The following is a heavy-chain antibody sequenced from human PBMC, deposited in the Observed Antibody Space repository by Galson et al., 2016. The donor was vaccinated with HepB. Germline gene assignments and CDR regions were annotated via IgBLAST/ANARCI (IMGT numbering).Heavy chain of an antibody. CDR3: ARGDGPGSFLIDY. J-gene: IGHJ4*02. CDR1: GFTFSNYG. CDR2: ISYDGTTQ. V-gene: IGHV3-30*03. D-gene: IGHD3-10*01. Sequence: LRLSCAASGFTFSNYGMSWVRQAPGKGLEWVAIISYDGTTQHYAGSVRGRFTVSRDNSKNTVYMQMSSLRPEDAAVYYCARGDGPGSFLIDYWGQGTPVTVSS.